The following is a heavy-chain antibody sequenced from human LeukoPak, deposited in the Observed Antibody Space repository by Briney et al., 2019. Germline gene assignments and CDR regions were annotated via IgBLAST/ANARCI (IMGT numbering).Heavy chain of an antibody. CDR2: ISSSGSTI. V-gene: IGHV3-48*03. CDR1: GFTFSSYE. CDR3: ASESGSYLGAIDI. D-gene: IGHD1-26*01. J-gene: IGHJ3*02. Sequence: GGSLRLSCAASGFTFSSYEMNWVRQAPGKGLEWASYISSSGSTIYYADSVKGRFTISRDNAKNSLYLQMNSLRAEDTAVYYCASESGSYLGAIDIWGQGTMVTVSS.